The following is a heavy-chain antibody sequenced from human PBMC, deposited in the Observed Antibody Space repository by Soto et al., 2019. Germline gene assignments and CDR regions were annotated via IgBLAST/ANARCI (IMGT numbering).Heavy chain of an antibody. CDR2: IYHSGST. CDR1: GYSISSGYY. D-gene: IGHD6-13*01. CDR3: AREGIAAAGSVWFDP. V-gene: IGHV4-38-2*02. Sequence: LSLTCAVSGYSISSGYYWGWIRQPPGKGLEWIGSIYHSGSTYYNPSLKSRVTISVDTSKNQFSLKLSSVTAADTAVYYCAREGIAAAGSVWFDPWGQGTLVTVSS. J-gene: IGHJ5*02.